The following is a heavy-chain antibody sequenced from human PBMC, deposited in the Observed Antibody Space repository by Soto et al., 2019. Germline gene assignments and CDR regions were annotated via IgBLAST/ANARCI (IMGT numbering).Heavy chain of an antibody. D-gene: IGHD3-22*01. J-gene: IGHJ4*02. CDR1: GDTFSNYG. V-gene: IGHV1-69*13. Sequence: GASLKVSCKASGDTFSNYGISWVRQAPGQGLEWMGGIIPILGSTKSAQRFQGRVTFTADESTSTAYMELSSLTSEDTALYYCARDRYYDTSGYFYESGYWGQGTLVTVSS. CDR2: IIPILGST. CDR3: ARDRYYDTSGYFYESGY.